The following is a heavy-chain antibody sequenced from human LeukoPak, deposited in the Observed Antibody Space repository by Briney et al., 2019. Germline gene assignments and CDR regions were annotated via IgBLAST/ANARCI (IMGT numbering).Heavy chain of an antibody. J-gene: IGHJ4*02. CDR1: GFTFSSFW. V-gene: IGHV3-7*04. CDR3: ARVLESATTGSEY. D-gene: IGHD4-11*01. CDR2: IKQDGSAK. Sequence: GGSLRLSCAASGFTFSSFWMTWVRQAPGEGLEWVANIKQDGSAKYYVDSVKGRFTISRDNARNSLYLQMNSLRAEDTAVYYCARVLESATTGSEYWGQGTLVTVSS.